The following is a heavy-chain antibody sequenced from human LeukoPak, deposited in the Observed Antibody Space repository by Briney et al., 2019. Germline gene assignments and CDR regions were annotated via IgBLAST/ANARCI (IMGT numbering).Heavy chain of an antibody. D-gene: IGHD1-7*01. Sequence: PGGSLRLSCAASGFTFSDYYMSWIRQAPGKGLEWVSYISSSGSTIYYADSAKGRFTISRDNTQNSLYLQMNSLRAEDTAVYHCAGGTLGLFDYWGQGTLVTVSS. CDR3: AGGTLGLFDY. CDR2: ISSSGSTI. V-gene: IGHV3-11*01. CDR1: GFTFSDYY. J-gene: IGHJ4*02.